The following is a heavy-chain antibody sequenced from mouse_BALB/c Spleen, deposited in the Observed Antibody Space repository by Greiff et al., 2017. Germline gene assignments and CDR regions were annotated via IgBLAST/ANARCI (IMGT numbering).Heavy chain of an antibody. D-gene: IGHD4-1*01. CDR1: GFAFSSYD. J-gene: IGHJ3*01. CDR2: ISSGGGST. V-gene: IGHV5-12-1*01. Sequence: EVMLVESGGGLVKPGGSLKLSCAASGFAFSSYDMSWVRQTPEKRLEWVAYISSGGGSTYYPDTVKGRFTISRDNAKNTLYLQMSSLKSEDTAMYYCARHEGNWAWFAYWGQGTLVTVSA. CDR3: ARHEGNWAWFAY.